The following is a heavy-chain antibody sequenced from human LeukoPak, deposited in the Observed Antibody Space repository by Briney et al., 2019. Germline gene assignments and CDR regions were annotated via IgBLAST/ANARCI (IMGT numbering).Heavy chain of an antibody. CDR2: IWYDGSNK. V-gene: IGHV3-33*08. J-gene: IGHJ4*02. D-gene: IGHD3-22*01. CDR1: GFTFSSYW. Sequence: GGSLRLSCAASGFTFSSYWMSWVRQAPGKGLEWVAVIWYDGSNKYYADSVKGRFTISRDNSKNTLYLQMNSLRAEDTAVYYCAKPATYYYDSSGYYLDYWGQGTLVTVSS. CDR3: AKPATYYYDSSGYYLDY.